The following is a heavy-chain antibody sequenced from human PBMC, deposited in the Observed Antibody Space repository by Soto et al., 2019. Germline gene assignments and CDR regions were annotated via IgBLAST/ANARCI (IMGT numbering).Heavy chain of an antibody. Sequence: QVQLVQSGAEVRKPGASVTVSCRSSGDSFNDDYRHWVRQAPGQGFEWMGWINPNGGVTKYAQKFQGWVSMTRDTSIRTVYMQLSRLRSDDTAVDYCARESGGATATLDYSYFYMEVWCTGTTVTVSS. D-gene: IGHD5-12*01. CDR3: ARESGGATATLDYSYFYMEV. J-gene: IGHJ6*03. V-gene: IGHV1-2*04. CDR1: GDSFNDDY. CDR2: INPNGGVT.